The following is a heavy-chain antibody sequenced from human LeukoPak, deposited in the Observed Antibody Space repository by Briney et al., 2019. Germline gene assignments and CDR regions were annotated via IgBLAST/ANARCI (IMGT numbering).Heavy chain of an antibody. V-gene: IGHV4-61*10. Sequence: PSETLSLTCNVSGGSIDSGNYYWSWIRQPAGKGLEWLGRIFESRSTNYNPSLKSRVTISVDTSKNQFSLKLSSVTAADTAVYYCATDSKVERERYYINWGQGTLVTVSS. CDR2: IFESRST. D-gene: IGHD1-26*01. CDR1: GGSIDSGNYY. J-gene: IGHJ4*02. CDR3: ATDSKVERERYYIN.